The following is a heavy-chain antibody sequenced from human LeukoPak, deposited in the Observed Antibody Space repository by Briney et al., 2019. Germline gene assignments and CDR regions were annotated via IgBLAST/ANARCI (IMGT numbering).Heavy chain of an antibody. V-gene: IGHV1-18*01. J-gene: IGHJ4*02. CDR2: ISAYNGNT. CDR3: ARAPKMATTKYGFDY. D-gene: IGHD5-24*01. CDR1: GYTFTSYG. Sequence: ASVTVSFKASGYTFTSYGISWVRQAPGQGLEWMGWISAYNGNTNYAQKLQGRVTITTDTSTSTAYMELRSLRSDDTAVYYCARAPKMATTKYGFDYWGQGTLVTVSS.